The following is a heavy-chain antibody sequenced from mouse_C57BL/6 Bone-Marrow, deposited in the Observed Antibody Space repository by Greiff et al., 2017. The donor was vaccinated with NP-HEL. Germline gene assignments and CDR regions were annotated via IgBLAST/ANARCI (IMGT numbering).Heavy chain of an antibody. CDR3: AREAMDWYFDF. Sequence: EVKVIESGGGLVQSGRSLRLSCATSGFTFSDFYMEWVRQAPGKGLEWIAASRNKANDYTTEYSASVKGRFIVSRDTSQSILYLQMNALRAEDTAIYYCAREAMDWYFDFWGTGTAVTVSS. V-gene: IGHV7-1*01. CDR2: SRNKANDYTT. CDR1: GFTFSDFY. J-gene: IGHJ1*03.